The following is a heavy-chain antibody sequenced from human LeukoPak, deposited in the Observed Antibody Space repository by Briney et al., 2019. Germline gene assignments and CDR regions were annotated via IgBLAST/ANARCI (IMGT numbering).Heavy chain of an antibody. V-gene: IGHV3-48*01. CDR1: GFKFTSYA. CDR3: AREDTNVLPPHYSGYDLDWLPPRDNWFDP. J-gene: IGHJ5*02. CDR2: ISSSSSTI. D-gene: IGHD5-12*01. Sequence: GGSLRLSCAASGFKFTSYAMSWVRQAPGKGLEWVSYISSSSSTIYYAGSVKGRFTISRDNAKNSLYLQMNSLRAEDTAVYYCAREDTNVLPPHYSGYDLDWLPPRDNWFDPWGQGTLVTVSS.